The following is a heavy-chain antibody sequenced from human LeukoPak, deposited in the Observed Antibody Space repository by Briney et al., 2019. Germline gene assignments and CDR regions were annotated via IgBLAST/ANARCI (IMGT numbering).Heavy chain of an antibody. CDR3: AKRFYYNAFDV. V-gene: IGHV3-23*01. CDR1: GLTFSCFA. J-gene: IGHJ3*01. Sequence: GGSLRLSCAASGLTFSCFAMSWVRQAPGEGLKWASTIVGSGDSTYYADSVRGRFTISRDNSKNTLYLQMNNLRVEDTAVYYCAKRFYYNAFDVWGQGTMVTVSS. CDR2: IVGSGDST. D-gene: IGHD3-10*01.